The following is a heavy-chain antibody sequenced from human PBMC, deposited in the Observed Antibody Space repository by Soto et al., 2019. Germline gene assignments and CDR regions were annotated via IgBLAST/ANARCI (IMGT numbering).Heavy chain of an antibody. CDR3: ARDGPQITIVGYGDY. CDR2: ISYDGNNK. Sequence: GGSLRLSCAASGFTLSSYVMHWVRQAPGKGLEWVAHISYDGNNKYYADSVKGRFTISRDNFKNTLYLQMSSLRADDTAVYYCARDGPQITIVGYGDYWGQGNLVTVSS. D-gene: IGHD3-3*01. CDR1: GFTLSSYV. J-gene: IGHJ4*02. V-gene: IGHV3-30-3*01.